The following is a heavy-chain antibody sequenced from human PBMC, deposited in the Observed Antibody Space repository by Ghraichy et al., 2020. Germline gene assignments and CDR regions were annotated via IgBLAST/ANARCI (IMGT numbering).Heavy chain of an antibody. D-gene: IGHD2-2*01. CDR1: GFTFSSYE. Sequence: LSLTCAASGFTFSSYEMNWGRQAPGKGLEWVSYISSSGSTIYYADSVKGRFTISRDNAKNSLYLQMNSLRAEDTAVYYCAREIDCSSTSCYVPFYYYYSAMHLRAQRTTVTVSS. CDR3: AREIDCSSTSCYVPFYYYYSAMHL. V-gene: IGHV3-48*03. CDR2: ISSSGSTI. J-gene: IGHJ6*02.